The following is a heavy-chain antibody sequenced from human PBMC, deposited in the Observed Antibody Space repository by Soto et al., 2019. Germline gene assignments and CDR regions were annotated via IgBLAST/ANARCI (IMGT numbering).Heavy chain of an antibody. V-gene: IGHV3-23*01. CDR2: ISGSGGST. CDR1: GFTFSSYA. Sequence: HPGGSLRLSCAASGFTFSSYAMSWVRQAPGKGLEWVSAISGSGGSTYYADSVKGRFTISRDNSKNTLYLQMNSLRAEDTAVYYCAKILTVSYNYYYYGMDVWGQGTTVTVSS. D-gene: IGHD4-4*01. J-gene: IGHJ6*02. CDR3: AKILTVSYNYYYYGMDV.